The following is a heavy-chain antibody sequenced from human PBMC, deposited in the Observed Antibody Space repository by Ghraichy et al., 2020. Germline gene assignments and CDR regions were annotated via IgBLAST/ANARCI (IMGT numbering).Heavy chain of an antibody. Sequence: LTCAASGFTFSSYTMSWVRQAPGKGLEWVSAISASGSSTYYADSVTGRFTISRDNSKNTLYLQMISVRAEDAAVYYCAKLGDCSTTDCYRDRWFDPWGQGTLVTVSS. J-gene: IGHJ5*02. CDR2: ISASGSST. D-gene: IGHD2-2*01. V-gene: IGHV3-23*01. CDR3: AKLGDCSTTDCYRDRWFDP. CDR1: GFTFSSYT.